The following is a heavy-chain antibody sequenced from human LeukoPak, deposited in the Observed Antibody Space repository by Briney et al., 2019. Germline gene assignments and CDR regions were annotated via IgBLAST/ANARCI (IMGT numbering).Heavy chain of an antibody. J-gene: IGHJ4*02. Sequence: PGGSLRLSCATSGFSFSSYAMSWVRQAPGKGLEWVANIKQDGSEKYYVDSVKGRFTISRDNAKNSLYLQMNSLRAEDTAVYYCARESFAARWDWGQGTLVTVSS. V-gene: IGHV3-7*01. CDR3: ARESFAARWD. D-gene: IGHD6-6*01. CDR2: IKQDGSEK. CDR1: GFSFSSYA.